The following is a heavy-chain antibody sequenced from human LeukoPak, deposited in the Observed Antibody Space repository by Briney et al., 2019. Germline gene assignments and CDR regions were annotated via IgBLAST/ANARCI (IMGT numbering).Heavy chain of an antibody. Sequence: ASVKVSCKASGGTFGSYAISWVRQAPGQGLEWMGGIIPIFGTANYAQKFQGRVTITADESTSTAYMELSSLRSEDTAVYYCARDRFPRYCGGDCYSGPLDYWGQGTLVTVSS. CDR2: IIPIFGTA. CDR1: GGTFGSYA. CDR3: ARDRFPRYCGGDCYSGPLDY. D-gene: IGHD2-21*02. J-gene: IGHJ4*02. V-gene: IGHV1-69*13.